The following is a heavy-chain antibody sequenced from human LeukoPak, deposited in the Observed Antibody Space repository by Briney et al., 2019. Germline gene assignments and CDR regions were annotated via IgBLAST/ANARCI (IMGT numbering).Heavy chain of an antibody. V-gene: IGHV4-34*01. CDR1: GGSFSGYY. Sequence: SETLSLTCAVYGGSFSGYYWSWIRQPPGKGLEWIGEINHSGSTNYNPSLKSRVTISVDTSKNQFSLKLSSVTAADTAVYYCARDGGYDSSGYTAFDIWGQGTMVTVSS. D-gene: IGHD3-22*01. J-gene: IGHJ3*02. CDR2: INHSGST. CDR3: ARDGGYDSSGYTAFDI.